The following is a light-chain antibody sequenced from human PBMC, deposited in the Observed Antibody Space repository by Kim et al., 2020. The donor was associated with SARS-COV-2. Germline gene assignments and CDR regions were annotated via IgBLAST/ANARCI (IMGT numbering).Light chain of an antibody. J-gene: IGLJ3*02. CDR1: SGHRSYA. CDR2: LNSDGSH. CDR3: QTWGTGIRV. V-gene: IGLV4-69*02. Sequence: ASVKLTCTLSSGHRSYAIAWHQQQPEKGPRYLMNLNSDGSHTKGDGIPDRFSGSSSGAERYLTISSLQSEDEADYYCQTWGTGIRVFGGGTQLTVL.